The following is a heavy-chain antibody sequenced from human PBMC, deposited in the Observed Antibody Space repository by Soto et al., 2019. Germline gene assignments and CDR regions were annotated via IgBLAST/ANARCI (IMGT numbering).Heavy chain of an antibody. CDR1: GGTFSSYA. Sequence: SVKVSCKASGGTFSSYAISWVRQAPGQGLEWMGGIIPIFGTANYAQKFQGRVTITADESTSTAYMELSSLRSEDTAVYYCAREKNAPGDKYYDSSGRIWDYFDYWGQGTLVTVSS. J-gene: IGHJ4*02. CDR3: AREKNAPGDKYYDSSGRIWDYFDY. D-gene: IGHD3-22*01. CDR2: IIPIFGTA. V-gene: IGHV1-69*13.